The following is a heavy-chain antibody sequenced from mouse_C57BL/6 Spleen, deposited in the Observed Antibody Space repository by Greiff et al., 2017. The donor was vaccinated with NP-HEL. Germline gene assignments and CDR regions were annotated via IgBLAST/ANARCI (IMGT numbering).Heavy chain of an antibody. CDR3: ARDVGYFDY. J-gene: IGHJ2*01. CDR1: GFTFSDFY. V-gene: IGHV7-1*01. Sequence: EVKLVESGGGLVQSGRSLRLSCATSGFTFSDFYMEWVRQAPGKGLEWIAASRNKANDYTTEYSASVKGRFIVSRDTSQSILYLQMNALRAEDTAIYYCARDVGYFDYWGQGTTLTVSS. CDR2: SRNKANDYTT.